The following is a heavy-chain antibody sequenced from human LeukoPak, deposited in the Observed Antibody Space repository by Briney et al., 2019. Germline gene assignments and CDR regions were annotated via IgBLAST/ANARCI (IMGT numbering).Heavy chain of an antibody. V-gene: IGHV1-18*01. J-gene: IGHJ4*02. CDR2: ISAYNGNT. CDR1: GYTFTSYG. Sequence: ASVKVSCKASGYTFTSYGISWVRQAPGQGLEWMGWISAYNGNTNYAQKLQGKVTMTTDTSTSTAYMELRSLRSDDTAVYYCARPRMVRGVIAPYSDYWGQGTLVTVSS. D-gene: IGHD3-10*01. CDR3: ARPRMVRGVIAPYSDY.